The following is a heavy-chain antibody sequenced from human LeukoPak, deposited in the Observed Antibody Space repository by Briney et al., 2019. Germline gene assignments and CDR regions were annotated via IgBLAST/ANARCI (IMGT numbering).Heavy chain of an antibody. J-gene: IGHJ5*02. V-gene: IGHV5-51*01. Sequence: GGSLQISCKGSGCSFTSYWIGWMRQMPGKGLEGMGIIYPADSDTRYSPSFQGQVTISADKSISTAYLQWSSLKASDTAMYYCARSTVTTPKWFDPWGQGTLVTVSS. CDR2: IYPADSDT. D-gene: IGHD4-11*01. CDR1: GCSFTSYW. CDR3: ARSTVTTPKWFDP.